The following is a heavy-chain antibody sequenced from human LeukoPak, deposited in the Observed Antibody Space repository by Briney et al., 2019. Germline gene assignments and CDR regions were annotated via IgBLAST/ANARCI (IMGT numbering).Heavy chain of an antibody. V-gene: IGHV3-74*01. Sequence: GGSLRLSCAASGFTFSSYWMHWVRQAPGKGLVWVSRINSDGSSTSYADSVKGRFTISRDNAKNTLYLQMNSLRAEDTAVYYCARAPYYDFWSGYYTDAFDIWGQGTMVTVCS. CDR2: INSDGSST. D-gene: IGHD3-3*01. CDR1: GFTFSSYW. J-gene: IGHJ3*02. CDR3: ARAPYYDFWSGYYTDAFDI.